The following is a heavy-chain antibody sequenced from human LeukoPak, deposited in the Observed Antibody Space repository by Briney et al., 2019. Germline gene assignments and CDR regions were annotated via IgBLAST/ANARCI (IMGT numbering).Heavy chain of an antibody. J-gene: IGHJ4*02. CDR1: GFTVSSNY. CDR3: AIIIYSIAAATDY. CDR2: IYSGGST. D-gene: IGHD6-13*01. V-gene: IGHV3-53*01. Sequence: GGSLRLSCAASGFTVSSNYMSWVRQAPGKGLEWVSVIYSGGSTYYADSVKGRFTISRDNSKNTLYLQMNSLRAEDTAVYYCAIIIYSIAAATDYWGQGTLVTVSS.